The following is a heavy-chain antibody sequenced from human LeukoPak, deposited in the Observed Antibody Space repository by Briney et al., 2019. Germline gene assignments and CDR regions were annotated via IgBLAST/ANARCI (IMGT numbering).Heavy chain of an antibody. Sequence: GGSLRLSCAASGFTVSSNYMSWVRQAAGKGLEWVSVIYSGGSTYYADSVKGRFTISRDNSKNTLYLQMNSLRAEDTAVYYCAREDDYGGNFDYWGQGTLVTVSS. CDR2: IYSGGST. V-gene: IGHV3-66*02. D-gene: IGHD4-23*01. J-gene: IGHJ4*02. CDR3: AREDDYGGNFDY. CDR1: GFTVSSNY.